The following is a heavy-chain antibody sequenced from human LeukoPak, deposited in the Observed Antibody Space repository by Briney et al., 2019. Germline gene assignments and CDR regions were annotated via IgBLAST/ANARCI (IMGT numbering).Heavy chain of an antibody. D-gene: IGHD3-9*01. Sequence: PSETLSLTCTVSGGSISSYYWSWIRQPPGKGLEWIGYIYYSGSTNYNPSLKSRVTISVDTSKNQFSLKLSSVTAADTAVYYCARVPFYYDILTGYPNWFDPWGQGTLVTVSS. CDR1: GGSISSYY. V-gene: IGHV4-59*01. J-gene: IGHJ5*02. CDR3: ARVPFYYDILTGYPNWFDP. CDR2: IYYSGST.